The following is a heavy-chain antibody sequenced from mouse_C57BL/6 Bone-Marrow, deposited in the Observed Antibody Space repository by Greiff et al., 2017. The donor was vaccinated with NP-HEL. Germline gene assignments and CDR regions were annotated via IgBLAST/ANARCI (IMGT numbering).Heavy chain of an antibody. CDR3: ARNYYGSRGAY. CDR1: GYSFTGYY. V-gene: IGHV1-42*01. D-gene: IGHD1-1*01. CDR2: INPSTGGT. J-gene: IGHJ3*01. Sequence: EVQLQQSGPELVKPGASVKISCKASGYSFTGYYMNWVKQSPEKSLEWIGEINPSTGGTTYNQKFKAKATLTVDKSSSTAYMQLKSLTSEDSAVYYCARNYYGSRGAYWGQGTLVTASA.